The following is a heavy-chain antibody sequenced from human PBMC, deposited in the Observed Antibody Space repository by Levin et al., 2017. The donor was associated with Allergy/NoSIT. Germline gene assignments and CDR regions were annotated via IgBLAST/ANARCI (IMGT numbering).Heavy chain of an antibody. Sequence: SQTLSLTCAISGYSVSSNSAAWNWIRQSPSRGLEWLGRTYYKSKWDSDYAPFVKRRISISADTSKNHFSLQLNSVTPEDTAVYYCARGTLARGWLDPWGQGTLVTVSS. CDR3: ARGTLARGWLDP. V-gene: IGHV6-1*01. J-gene: IGHJ5*02. CDR1: GYSVSSNSAA. CDR2: TYYKSKWDS. D-gene: IGHD5-12*01.